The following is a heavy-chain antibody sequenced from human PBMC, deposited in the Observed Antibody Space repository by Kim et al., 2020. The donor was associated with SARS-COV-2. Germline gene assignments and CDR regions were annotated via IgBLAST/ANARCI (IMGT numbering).Heavy chain of an antibody. V-gene: IGHV3-30-3*01. CDR3: ALLGVITFGGVIVQRPFDY. CDR1: GFTFSSYA. CDR2: ISYDGSNK. Sequence: GGSLRLSCAASGFTFSSYAMHWVRQAPGKGLEWVAVISYDGSNKYYADSVKGRFTISRDNSKNTLYLQMNSLRAEDTAVYYCALLGVITFGGVIVQRPFDYWGQGTLVTVSS. D-gene: IGHD3-16*02. J-gene: IGHJ4*02.